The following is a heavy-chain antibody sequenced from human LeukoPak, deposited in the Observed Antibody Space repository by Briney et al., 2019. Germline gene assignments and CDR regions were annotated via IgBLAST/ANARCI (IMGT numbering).Heavy chain of an antibody. Sequence: PGGSLRLSCAASGFTFSSYPMHWVRQAPGKGLEWVAVISSDGSNKYYADSVKGRFTISRDNSKNTLYLQMNSLRPEDTAVYYCARDRIVGATRGRYYFDYWGQGTLVTVSS. V-gene: IGHV3-30*04. D-gene: IGHD1-26*01. J-gene: IGHJ4*02. CDR3: ARDRIVGATRGRYYFDY. CDR2: ISSDGSNK. CDR1: GFTFSSYP.